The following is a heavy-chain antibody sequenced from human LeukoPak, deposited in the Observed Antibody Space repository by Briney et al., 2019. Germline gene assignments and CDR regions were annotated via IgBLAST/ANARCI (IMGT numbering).Heavy chain of an antibody. CDR3: ARDSVGANGVASSIDY. CDR1: GYSFTGYY. CDR2: INPNSGGT. J-gene: IGHJ4*02. D-gene: IGHD1-26*01. Sequence: AASVKVSCKASGYSFTGYYMHWVRQAPGQGLEWMGWINPNSGGTNYAQKFQGWVTMTRDTSTSTAYMELSRLRSDDTAVYYCARDSVGANGVASSIDYWGQGTLVTVSS. V-gene: IGHV1-2*04.